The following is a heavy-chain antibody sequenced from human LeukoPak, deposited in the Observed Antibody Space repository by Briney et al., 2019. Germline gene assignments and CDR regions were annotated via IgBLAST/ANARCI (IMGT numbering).Heavy chain of an antibody. CDR2: IKQDGSEK. V-gene: IGHV3-7*01. CDR3: ARFPGVYYYYYMDV. Sequence: GGSLRLSCAASGFTFSSYWMCWVRQAPGKGLEWVANIKQDGSEKYYVDSVKGRFTISRDNAKNSLYLQMNSLRAEDTAVYYCARFPGVYYYYYMDVWGKGTTVTVSS. J-gene: IGHJ6*03. CDR1: GFTFSSYW.